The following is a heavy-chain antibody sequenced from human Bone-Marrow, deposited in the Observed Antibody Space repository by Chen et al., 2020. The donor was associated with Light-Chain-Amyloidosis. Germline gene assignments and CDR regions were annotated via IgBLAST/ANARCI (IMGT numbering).Heavy chain of an antibody. V-gene: IGHV3-23*04. CDR3: AKDISYDDILPGYPADAFDI. Sequence: EVQLVESGGGLLQRGGSLRLSCAASGFAFSSYAMSWVRQAPGNGLEWVSTISGIGRSRYYGDSVKGRLTISRDNSKNALFLQMNSLRAEDTAVYYCAKDISYDDILPGYPADAFDIWGQGTMVTVSS. J-gene: IGHJ3*02. CDR1: GFAFSSYA. CDR2: ISGIGRSR. D-gene: IGHD3-9*01.